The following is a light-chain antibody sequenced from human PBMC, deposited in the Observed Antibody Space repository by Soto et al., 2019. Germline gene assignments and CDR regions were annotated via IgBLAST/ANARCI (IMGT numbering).Light chain of an antibody. V-gene: IGKV3-15*01. Sequence: EIVMTQSPATLSVSPGERATLSCRASQSVSSNLACYQQKPGQAPRLLIYGASTRATGIPARFSGSGSGTEFALTISSLQSEDFAVYYCQQYHDWPLTFGGGTKVDI. J-gene: IGKJ4*01. CDR1: QSVSSN. CDR3: QQYHDWPLT. CDR2: GAS.